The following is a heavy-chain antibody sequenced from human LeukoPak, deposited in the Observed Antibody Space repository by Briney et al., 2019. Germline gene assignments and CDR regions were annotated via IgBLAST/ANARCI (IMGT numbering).Heavy chain of an antibody. CDR2: ISGSGGST. CDR1: GFTFSSYA. J-gene: IGHJ1*01. V-gene: IGHV3-23*01. CDR3: AKDQRGHYYGYFQL. Sequence: PGGSLRLSCAASGFTFSSYAMSWVRQAPGKGLEWVSAISGSGGSTYYADSVTGRFTISRDNSKNTLFLQMNSLRAEDTAVYYCAKDQRGHYYGYFQLWGQGTLVTVSS. D-gene: IGHD3-22*01.